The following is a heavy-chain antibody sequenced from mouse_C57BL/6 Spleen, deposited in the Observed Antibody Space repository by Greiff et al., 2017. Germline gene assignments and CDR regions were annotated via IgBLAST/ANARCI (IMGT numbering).Heavy chain of an antibody. J-gene: IGHJ1*03. CDR2: ISGGGGNT. Sequence: EVQLVESGGGLVKPGGSLKLSCAASGFTFSSYTMSWVRQTPEKRLEWVATISGGGGNTYYPDNAKNTLYLPMSSLRSADTALYYCARRPITTVVATGYFDVWGTGTTVTVSS. CDR3: ARRPITTVVATGYFDV. V-gene: IGHV5-9*01. D-gene: IGHD1-1*01. CDR1: GFTFSSYT.